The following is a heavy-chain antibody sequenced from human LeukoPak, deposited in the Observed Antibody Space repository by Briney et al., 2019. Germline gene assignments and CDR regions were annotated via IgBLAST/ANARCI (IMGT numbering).Heavy chain of an antibody. J-gene: IGHJ4*02. CDR3: ARDKGYAVDY. CDR2: VKSDGIST. D-gene: IGHD5-12*01. Sequence: PGGSLRLSCAASGFTFSSYWMHWVRHATGKGRVWVSLVKSDGISTNYADSVKGRFTISRDNAKNTLYLQMNSLRADDTAVYYCARDKGYAVDYWGQGTLVTVSS. CDR1: GFTFSSYW. V-gene: IGHV3-74*01.